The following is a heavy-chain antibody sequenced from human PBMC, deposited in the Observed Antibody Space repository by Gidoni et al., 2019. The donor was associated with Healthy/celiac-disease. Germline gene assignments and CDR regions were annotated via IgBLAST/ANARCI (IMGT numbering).Heavy chain of an antibody. Sequence: EVQLLESGGGLVQPGGSLRLSCAASGFTFSSYAMSWVRQAPGKGLEWVSAISGSGGSTYYADSVKGRFTISRDNSKNTLYLQMNSLRAEDTAVYYCAKDLFESSAMVFDAFDIWGQGTMVTVSS. CDR3: AKDLFESSAMVFDAFDI. CDR2: ISGSGGST. CDR1: GFTFSSYA. J-gene: IGHJ3*02. D-gene: IGHD5-18*01. V-gene: IGHV3-23*01.